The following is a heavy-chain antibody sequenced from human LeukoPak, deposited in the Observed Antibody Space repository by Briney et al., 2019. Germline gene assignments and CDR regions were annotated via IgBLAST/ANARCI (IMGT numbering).Heavy chain of an antibody. V-gene: IGHV3-7*01. CDR2: IKEDGSEK. CDR3: ARGGGSGSYYKRELDY. D-gene: IGHD3-10*01. Sequence: GGSLRLSCAASGITFSNSWMCWVRQAPGKGLEWVANIKEDGSEKYYANSVKGRFIISRDNAKNSLYLQMNSLRAEDTAVYYCARGGGSGSYYKRELDYWGQGTLVTVSS. CDR1: GITFSNSW. J-gene: IGHJ4*02.